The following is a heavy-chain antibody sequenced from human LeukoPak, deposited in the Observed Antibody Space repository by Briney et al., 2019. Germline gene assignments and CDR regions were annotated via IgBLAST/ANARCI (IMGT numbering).Heavy chain of an antibody. V-gene: IGHV3-11*01. Sequence: PGGSLRLSCAASGFTFSDYYMSWIRQAPGKGLEWVSYISSSGSTIYYADSVKGRFTISRDNAKNSLYLQMNSLRAEDTAVYYCATSGIAARRTHFDYWGQGTLVTVSS. CDR3: ATSGIAARRTHFDY. J-gene: IGHJ4*02. CDR2: ISSSGSTI. D-gene: IGHD6-6*01. CDR1: GFTFSDYY.